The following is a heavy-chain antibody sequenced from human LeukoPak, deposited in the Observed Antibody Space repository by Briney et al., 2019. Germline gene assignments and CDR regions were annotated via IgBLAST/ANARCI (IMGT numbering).Heavy chain of an antibody. Sequence: GGSLRLSCAASGFTFSSYEMNWVRQAPGKGLEWVSSISGGGDGTYYADSVKGRFTISRDNSKNTLSLQMNSLRGEDTAVYYCAKDRTGTTGRDWLDPWGQGTLVTVSS. D-gene: IGHD1-1*01. J-gene: IGHJ5*02. CDR1: GFTFSSYE. V-gene: IGHV3-23*01. CDR3: AKDRTGTTGRDWLDP. CDR2: ISGGGDGT.